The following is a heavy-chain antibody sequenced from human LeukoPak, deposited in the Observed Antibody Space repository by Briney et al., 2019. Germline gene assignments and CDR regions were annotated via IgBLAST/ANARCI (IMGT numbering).Heavy chain of an antibody. CDR3: ARVAMVRGVINL. CDR1: GFTVSSNY. J-gene: IGHJ4*02. D-gene: IGHD3-10*01. V-gene: IGHV3-53*01. Sequence: GGSLRLSCAASGFTVSSNYMTWVRQAPGEGLEWLSVIYSDGSTYYADSVKGRFTILRDNSKNTLYLQMNSLRAEDTAVYYCARVAMVRGVINLWGQGTLVTVSS. CDR2: IYSDGST.